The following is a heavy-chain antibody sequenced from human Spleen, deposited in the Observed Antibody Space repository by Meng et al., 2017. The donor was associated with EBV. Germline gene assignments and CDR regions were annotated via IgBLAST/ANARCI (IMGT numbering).Heavy chain of an antibody. CDR1: GDSISNNNW. CDR3: ARTESLAVAGSLGY. D-gene: IGHD6-19*01. Sequence: QVELQETGPGLVKPSGTLSLMFTVSGDSISNNNWWSWVRQTPGKGLEWIAEIYHGGSTNYNPSLKSQVTISIDKSKNQFSLRLSSVTAADTAVYFCARTESLAVAGSLGYWGQGTLVTVSS. J-gene: IGHJ4*02. V-gene: IGHV4-4*02. CDR2: IYHGGST.